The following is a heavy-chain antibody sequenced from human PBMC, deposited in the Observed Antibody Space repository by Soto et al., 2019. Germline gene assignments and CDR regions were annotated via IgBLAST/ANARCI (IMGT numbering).Heavy chain of an antibody. CDR3: AKDKSMGAGSYSYFDS. D-gene: IGHD1-26*01. V-gene: IGHV3-23*01. CDR2: ISGSDDST. J-gene: IGHJ4*02. Sequence: GGSLRLSCAASGFTFSSYAMSWVRQAPGKGLEWVSFISGSDDSTYYADSVKGRFTISRDNSKNTLYLQINSLRAEDTAIYYCAKDKSMGAGSYSYFDSWGQGTLVTVYS. CDR1: GFTFSSYA.